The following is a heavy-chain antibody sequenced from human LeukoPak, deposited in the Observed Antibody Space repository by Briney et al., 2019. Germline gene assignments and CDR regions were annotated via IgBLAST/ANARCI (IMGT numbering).Heavy chain of an antibody. CDR3: AKDFGDYGGYFDY. D-gene: IGHD4-23*01. CDR2: INSDGSST. J-gene: IGHJ4*02. V-gene: IGHV3-74*01. Sequence: QTGGSLRLSCAASGFTFSSYWMHWVRQAPGKGLVWVSRINSDGSSTSYADSVKGRFTISRDNSKNTLYLQMNSLRAEDTAVYYCAKDFGDYGGYFDYWGQGTLVTVSS. CDR1: GFTFSSYW.